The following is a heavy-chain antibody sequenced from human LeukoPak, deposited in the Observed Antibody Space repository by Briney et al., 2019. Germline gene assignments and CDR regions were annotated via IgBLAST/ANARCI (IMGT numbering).Heavy chain of an antibody. CDR1: GFTFRGYA. Sequence: PGGSLRLSCVASGFTFRGYAIYWVRQAPGKGLEWVSGISGSGGDTYFADSVKGRFTISRDNSKNTVSLQMDSLRAEDTAVYYCAKTTAGYSSGRYPGWPIDYWGQGTLVTVSS. V-gene: IGHV3-23*01. CDR2: ISGSGGDT. J-gene: IGHJ4*02. CDR3: AKTTAGYSSGRYPGWPIDY. D-gene: IGHD6-19*01.